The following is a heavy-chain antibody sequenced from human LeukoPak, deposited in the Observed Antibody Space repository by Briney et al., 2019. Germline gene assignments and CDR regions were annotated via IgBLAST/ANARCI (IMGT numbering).Heavy chain of an antibody. J-gene: IGHJ4*02. CDR3: TTAGYSSGWYYFDY. CDR1: GFTFSNAW. D-gene: IGHD6-19*01. CDR2: IKSKTDGGTT. V-gene: IGHV3-15*01. Sequence: GGSLRLSSAASGFTFSNAWMSWVRQAPGKGLEWVGRIKSKTDGGTTDYAAPVKGRFTISRDDSKNTLYLQMNSLKTEDTAVYYCTTAGYSSGWYYFDYWGQGTLVTVSS.